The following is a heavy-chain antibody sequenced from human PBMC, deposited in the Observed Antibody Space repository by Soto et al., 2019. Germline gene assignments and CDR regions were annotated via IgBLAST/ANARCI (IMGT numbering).Heavy chain of an antibody. CDR3: ARDTESNSYND. Sequence: GASVKVSCKTSGYTFNTSGISWVRQAPGQGLEWVGWIRPDNGNRKSAQRLQGRVTLTTDTSASTAYMELRSLTSDDTAMYYCARDTESNSYNDWGQGTLVTVSS. CDR1: GYTFNTSG. J-gene: IGHJ1*01. D-gene: IGHD1-20*01. CDR2: IRPDNGNR. V-gene: IGHV1-18*01.